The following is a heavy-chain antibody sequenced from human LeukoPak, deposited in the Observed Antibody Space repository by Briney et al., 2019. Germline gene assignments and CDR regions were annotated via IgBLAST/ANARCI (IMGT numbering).Heavy chain of an antibody. CDR2: ISSSGSTI. D-gene: IGHD3-9*01. J-gene: IGHJ4*02. V-gene: IGHV3-11*01. CDR1: GFTFSDYY. CDR3: VRGGVLRYFDWLSVPYYFDY. Sequence: PGGSLRLSCAASGFTFSDYYMSWIRQAPGKGLEWVSYISSSGSTIYYADSVKGRFTISRDNAKNSLYLQMNSLRAEDTAVYYCVRGGVLRYFDWLSVPYYFDYWGQGTLVTVSS.